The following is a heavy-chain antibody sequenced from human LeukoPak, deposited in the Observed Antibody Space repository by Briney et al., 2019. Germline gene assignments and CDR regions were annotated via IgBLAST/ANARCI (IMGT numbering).Heavy chain of an antibody. CDR2: MNPNSGNT. CDR1: GCTFTSYD. D-gene: IGHD4-23*01. J-gene: IGHJ4*02. CDR3: ARGTVVTPKYYFDY. Sequence: ASVKVSCKASGCTFTSYDINWVRQATGQGLERMGWMNPNSGNTGYAQKFQGRVTMTRNTSISTAYMELSRLRSDDTAVYYCARGTVVTPKYYFDYWGQGTLVTVSS. V-gene: IGHV1-8*01.